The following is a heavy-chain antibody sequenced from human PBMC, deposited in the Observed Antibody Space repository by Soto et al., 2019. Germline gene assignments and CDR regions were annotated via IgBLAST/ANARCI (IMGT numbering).Heavy chain of an antibody. CDR1: GGTFSSYA. D-gene: IGHD2-2*01. Sequence: QVQLVQSGAEVKKPGSSVKVSCKSSGGTFSSYAISWVRQAPGQGLEWTGGLVPIFGTANYAQKFQGRVTITADESTSTAHMERSRLRSEDTAVYYCAGEAVYIVVVPAAPAGYGMDVWGQGTTVTVAS. CDR2: LVPIFGTA. CDR3: AGEAVYIVVVPAAPAGYGMDV. V-gene: IGHV1-69*01. J-gene: IGHJ6*02.